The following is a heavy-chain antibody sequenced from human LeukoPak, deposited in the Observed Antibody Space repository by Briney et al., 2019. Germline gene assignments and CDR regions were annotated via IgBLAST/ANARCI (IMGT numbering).Heavy chain of an antibody. V-gene: IGHV4-4*07. J-gene: IGHJ6*03. Sequence: SETLSLTCTVSGGSISSYYWSWIRQPAGKGLEWIGRIYTSGSNNYNPSLKSRVTISVDTSKNQFSLKLSSVTAADTAVYYCARGRSSSPHYYYYYMDVWGKGTTVTVSS. D-gene: IGHD6-6*01. CDR2: IYTSGSN. CDR3: ARGRSSSPHYYYYYMDV. CDR1: GGSISSYY.